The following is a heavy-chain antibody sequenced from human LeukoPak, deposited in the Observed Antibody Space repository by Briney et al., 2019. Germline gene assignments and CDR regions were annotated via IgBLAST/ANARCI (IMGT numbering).Heavy chain of an antibody. Sequence: SETLSLTCTVSSRSLNTPNYYWGWVRVPPGKALEWIRNIFYKGGTYYTPSLKSRVTISLDTSRNQFYLKLNSETAADTGVFYCARSNGYGLMDIWGQGTMVTVSS. V-gene: IGHV4-39*07. CDR3: ARSNGYGLMDI. D-gene: IGHD3-22*01. CDR1: SRSLNTPNYY. CDR2: IFYKGGT. J-gene: IGHJ3*02.